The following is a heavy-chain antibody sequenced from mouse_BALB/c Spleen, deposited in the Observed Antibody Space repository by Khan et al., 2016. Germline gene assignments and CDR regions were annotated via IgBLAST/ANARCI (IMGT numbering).Heavy chain of an antibody. CDR1: GYPFTNYG. CDR3: ARDFGTSWFTD. D-gene: IGHD1-1*02. J-gene: IGHJ3*01. Sequence: QIQLVQSGPELKKPGETVKISCKASGYPFTNYGMNWVKQAPGKGLKWMGWINTNTGEPTYAEEFKGRFAFSLETSASTAYLQINNLKNEDTATYFCARDFGTSWFTDWGQGTLVTFSA. CDR2: INTNTGEP. V-gene: IGHV9-3*02.